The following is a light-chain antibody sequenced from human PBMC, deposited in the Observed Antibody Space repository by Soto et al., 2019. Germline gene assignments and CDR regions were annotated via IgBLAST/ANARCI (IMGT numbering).Light chain of an antibody. CDR1: SSDIGGYHY. Sequence: QSALTQPASVSGSPGQSVTISCTGSSSDIGGYHYVSWYQQHPGKAPKLMIYEVSNRPSGVSNRFSGSKSGNTATLTISGLQPEDDADYYCSAARGDITYVFGSGIKLTVL. CDR3: SAARGDITYV. CDR2: EVS. J-gene: IGLJ1*01. V-gene: IGLV2-14*01.